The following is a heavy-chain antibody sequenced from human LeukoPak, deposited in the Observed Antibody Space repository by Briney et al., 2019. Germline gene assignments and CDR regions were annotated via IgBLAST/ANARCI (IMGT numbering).Heavy chain of an antibody. CDR1: GFTFSSDA. V-gene: IGHV3-23*01. CDR3: AKQWLVLSGSFDY. CDR2: VTVSGAGT. Sequence: PGGSLRLSCAASGFTFSSDAMSWVRQAPGKGLEWVSGVTVSGAGTYYADSVKGRFTISRDNSKNTLYPQMNSLRAEDTAVYYCAKQWLVLSGSFDYWGQGTLVTVSS. D-gene: IGHD6-19*01. J-gene: IGHJ4*02.